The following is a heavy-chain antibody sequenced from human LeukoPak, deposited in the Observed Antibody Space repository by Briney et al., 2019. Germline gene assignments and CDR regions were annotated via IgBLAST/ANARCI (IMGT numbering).Heavy chain of an antibody. CDR1: PVTFTAYT. CDR2: IDYGGSVT. Sequence: GGSLRLSCSASPVTFTAYTIDWVRQAPGKGPEWLSYIDYGGSVTHYAESVKGRFSISRDNVENSLYLHMNSLRVEDTAVYYCTKDLEYWSQGVQVTVSS. J-gene: IGHJ4*02. CDR3: TKDLEY. V-gene: IGHV3-48*01.